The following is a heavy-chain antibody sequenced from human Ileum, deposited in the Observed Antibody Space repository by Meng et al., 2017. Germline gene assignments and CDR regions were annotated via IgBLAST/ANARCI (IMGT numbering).Heavy chain of an antibody. Sequence: QGPLVQSGAEVDKPVASVKVPCKASGYSFSSYSINWVRQAKGQGLEWMGWMNPNSGNTNYAQKFHGRVTMTRNTSISTAYLELSSLISEDTAIDYCAGRRPYGDYPISNYWGQGTLVTVSS. J-gene: IGHJ4*02. CDR2: MNPNSGNT. CDR1: GYSFSSYS. CDR3: AGRRPYGDYPISNY. V-gene: IGHV1-8*01. D-gene: IGHD4-17*01.